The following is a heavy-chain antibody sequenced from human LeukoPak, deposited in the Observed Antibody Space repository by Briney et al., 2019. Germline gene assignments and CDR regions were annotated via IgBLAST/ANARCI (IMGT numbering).Heavy chain of an antibody. Sequence: SETLSLTCAVYGGSFSGYYGSWIRQPPGKGLEWIGEINHSGSTNYNPSLKSRVTISVDTSKNQFSLKLSSVTAADTAVYYCARGRWPNLSSYFDYWGQGTLVTVSS. CDR1: GGSFSGYY. D-gene: IGHD2-15*01. V-gene: IGHV4-34*01. J-gene: IGHJ4*02. CDR3: ARGRWPNLSSYFDY. CDR2: INHSGST.